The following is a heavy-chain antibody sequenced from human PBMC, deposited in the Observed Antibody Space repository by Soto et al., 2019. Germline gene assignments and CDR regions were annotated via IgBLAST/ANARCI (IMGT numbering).Heavy chain of an antibody. V-gene: IGHV3-72*01. D-gene: IGHD2-15*01. Sequence: PGGSLRLSCAAYGFTFSDHFMDWVRQASGRGLEWVGRIRNKANRYTTDYAASVRGRFIISRDDSKNSLYLQMDSLKTEDTAMYYFVSGYCSGGSCYWENNWFDPWGQGT. CDR3: VSGYCSGGSCYWENNWFDP. CDR2: IRNKANRYTT. CDR1: GFTFSDHF. J-gene: IGHJ5*02.